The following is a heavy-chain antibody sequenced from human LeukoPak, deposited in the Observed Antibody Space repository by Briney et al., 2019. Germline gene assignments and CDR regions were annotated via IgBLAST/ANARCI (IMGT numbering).Heavy chain of an antibody. J-gene: IGHJ6*03. CDR3: ARVDYVWGSYRFNYMDV. CDR2: IRQDGGEK. CDR1: GFTFSTYW. V-gene: IGHV3-7*01. D-gene: IGHD3-16*02. Sequence: PGGSLRLSCMASGFTFSTYWMSWVRQAPGKGLEWVANIRQDGGEKYYVDSVKGRFTISRDNAKNSLYLQMNSLRAEDTAVYYCARVDYVWGSYRFNYMDVWGKGTTVTVSS.